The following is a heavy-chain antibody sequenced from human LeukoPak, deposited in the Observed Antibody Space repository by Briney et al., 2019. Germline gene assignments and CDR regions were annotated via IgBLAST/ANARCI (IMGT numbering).Heavy chain of an antibody. J-gene: IGHJ4*02. D-gene: IGHD3-22*01. CDR3: VRGVDRSGYFAY. CDR1: GYTFTSYD. V-gene: IGHV1-8*01. CDR2: MNPNSGNT. Sequence: ASVKVSCKTSGYTFTSYDINWVRQATGQGLEWMGWMNPNSGNTAYAQKFQGRVTMTRNTSISTAYMDLNSLRSEDTAVYYCVRGVDRSGYFAYWGQGTLVTVSS.